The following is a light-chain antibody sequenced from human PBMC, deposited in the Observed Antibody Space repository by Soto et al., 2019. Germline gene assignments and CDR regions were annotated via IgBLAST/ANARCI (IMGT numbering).Light chain of an antibody. CDR2: AAS. CDR1: QGISSY. J-gene: IGKJ5*01. V-gene: IGKV1-9*01. CDR3: QQLNSYPFT. Sequence: DIQLTQSPSFLSASLGDRVTITCRASQGISSYLAWYQQKPGKAPKFLVYAASTLQSGVPSRFRGSESGTEFTLTISSLQPEDFATYYCQQLNSYPFTFGQGTRLEIK.